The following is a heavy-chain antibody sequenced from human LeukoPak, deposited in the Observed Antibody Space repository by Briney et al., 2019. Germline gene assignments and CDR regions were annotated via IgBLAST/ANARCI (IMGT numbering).Heavy chain of an antibody. CDR1: GGSISSYY. V-gene: IGHV4-4*07. D-gene: IGHD6-19*01. CDR3: ARAIAVAGTPSFDY. J-gene: IGHJ4*02. Sequence: SETLSLTCTVSGGSISSYYWSWIRQPAGKGLEWIGRIYTSGSTNYNPSLKSRVPMSVDTSKNQFSLKLSSVTAADTAVYYCARAIAVAGTPSFDYWGQGTLVTVSS. CDR2: IYTSGST.